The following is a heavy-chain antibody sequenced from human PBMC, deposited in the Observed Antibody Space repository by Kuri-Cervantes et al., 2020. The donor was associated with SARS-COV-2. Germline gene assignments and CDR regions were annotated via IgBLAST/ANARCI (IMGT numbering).Heavy chain of an antibody. Sequence: GESLKISCVASGFSFSSYGMSWVRQAPGKGLEWVSGINWNGGSTGYADSVKGRFTISRDNAKNSLYLQMNSLRAEDTALYYCAREKGSSSWPIDYWGQGTLVTVSS. CDR3: AREKGSSSWPIDY. CDR1: GFSFSSYG. J-gene: IGHJ4*02. CDR2: INWNGGST. D-gene: IGHD6-13*01. V-gene: IGHV3-20*04.